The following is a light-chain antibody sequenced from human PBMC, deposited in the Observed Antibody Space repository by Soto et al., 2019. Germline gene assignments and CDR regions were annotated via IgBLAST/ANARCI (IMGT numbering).Light chain of an antibody. J-gene: IGKJ1*01. CDR1: QTLLHSNGYNY. V-gene: IGKV2-28*01. CDR3: MQALQTPWT. Sequence: DIVMTQSPLSLPVTPGEPASISCRSSQTLLHSNGYNYLEWYLQKPGQSPHLLISLGSDRASGVHDRFSGSGSGTDFTVKISSREAEDLRVYFSMQALQTPWTFGQETNVVI. CDR2: LGS.